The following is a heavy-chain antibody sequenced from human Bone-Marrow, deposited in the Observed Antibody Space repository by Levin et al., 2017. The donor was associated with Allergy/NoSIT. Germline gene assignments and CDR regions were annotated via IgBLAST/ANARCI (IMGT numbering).Heavy chain of an antibody. V-gene: IGHV3-21*01. CDR2: ISSASSYK. J-gene: IGHJ6*02. CDR3: VRSQSITGTEDLKVMDV. Sequence: PSETLSLTCAASGFIFSTYSLHWVRQPPGKGLEWVSSISSASSYKYYADSVKGRFTISRDNAKNSLYLQMNSLRAEDTAVYYCVRSQSITGTEDLKVMDVWGQGTTVTVSS. CDR1: GFIFSTYS. D-gene: IGHD1/OR15-1a*01.